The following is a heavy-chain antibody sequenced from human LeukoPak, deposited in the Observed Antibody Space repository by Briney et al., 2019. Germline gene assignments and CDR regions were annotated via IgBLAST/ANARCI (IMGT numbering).Heavy chain of an antibody. J-gene: IGHJ4*02. Sequence: SETLSLTCTVSGGSISISNYYWAWMRQPPGKGPEWIASINYSGSTYYNPSLRSRVTTSVDTSKNQFSLKVSSVTAADTAVYYCASYMVAAGTKYYFDHWGQGTLVTVSS. CDR3: ASYMVAAGTKYYFDH. CDR2: INYSGST. D-gene: IGHD6-13*01. V-gene: IGHV4-39*01. CDR1: GGSISISNYY.